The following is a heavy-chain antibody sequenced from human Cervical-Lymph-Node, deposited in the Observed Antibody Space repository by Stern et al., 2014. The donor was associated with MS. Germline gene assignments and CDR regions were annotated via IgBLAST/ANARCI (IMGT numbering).Heavy chain of an antibody. CDR3: AREEGSWDY. CDR2: IRNKVNTYTT. V-gene: IGHV3-72*01. Sequence: EVQLVAPGGGVVQPGGSLRISCAASGFTFSDPHMDWVRQAPGRGLEWVGRIRNKVNTYTTEYAASVKGRFTISRDDSKNSLYLQMNSLKTEDTAVYYCAREEGSWDYWGQGTLVTVSS. D-gene: IGHD1-26*01. CDR1: GFTFSDPH. J-gene: IGHJ4*02.